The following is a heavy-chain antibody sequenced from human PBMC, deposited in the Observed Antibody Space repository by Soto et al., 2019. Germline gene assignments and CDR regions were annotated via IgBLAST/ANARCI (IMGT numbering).Heavy chain of an antibody. CDR1: GGSISSYY. CDR3: GTEGICFKGGYCTDGVWYVNWFDT. CDR2: FYTSGST. J-gene: IGHJ5*02. V-gene: IGHV4-4*07. D-gene: IGHD2-8*01. Sequence: SETLSLTCTVSGGSISSYYWSWIRQAAGKGLEWMGHFYTSGSTNYNPSLQSRVSMSLDTSKNQFSLKLRYVSAADTGVYYCGTEGICFKGGYCTDGVWYVNWFDTWGQGTLVEVST.